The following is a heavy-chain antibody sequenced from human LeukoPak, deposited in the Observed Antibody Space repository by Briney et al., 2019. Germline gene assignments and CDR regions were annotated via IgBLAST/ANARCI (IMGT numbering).Heavy chain of an antibody. J-gene: IGHJ4*02. Sequence: ASVKVSCKASGYTFTSYDINWVRQATGQGLEWMGWMNPNSGNTGYAQKFAGRVTMTRNTSISTTYMELSSLRSEDTAVYYCARDLMGMAYRGAFYYWGQGTLVTVSS. CDR3: ARDLMGMAYRGAFYY. V-gene: IGHV1-8*01. CDR1: GYTFTSYD. CDR2: MNPNSGNT. D-gene: IGHD6-13*01.